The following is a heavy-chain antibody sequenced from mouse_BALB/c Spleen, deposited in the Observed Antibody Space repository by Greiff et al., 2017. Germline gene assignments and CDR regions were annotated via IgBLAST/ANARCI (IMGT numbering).Heavy chain of an antibody. CDR3: AREGGVYDGYYWGFAY. Sequence: EVQLVESGGGLVKPGGSLKLSCAASGFTFSSYAMSWVRQTQEKRLEWVASISSGGSTYYPDSVKGRFTISRDNARNILYLQLSSLRSQDTAMYYCAREGGVYDGYYWGFAYWGQGTLVTVSA. CDR1: GFTFSSYA. V-gene: IGHV5-6-5*01. D-gene: IGHD2-3*01. CDR2: ISSGGST. J-gene: IGHJ3*01.